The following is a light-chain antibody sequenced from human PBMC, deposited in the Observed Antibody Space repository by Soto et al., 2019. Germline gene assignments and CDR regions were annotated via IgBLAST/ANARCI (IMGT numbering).Light chain of an antibody. V-gene: IGLV1-47*02. CDR2: SNN. Sequence: QSVLTQPPSASGTPGQRVTISCSGSSSNIGSNYVYWYQQLPGTAPKLLIYSNNQRPSGVPDRFSGSKSGTSASLAISGLRSEDEADYSSAAWDDRLSASYVFGTGTKVTVL. CDR3: AAWDDRLSASYV. J-gene: IGLJ1*01. CDR1: SSNIGSNY.